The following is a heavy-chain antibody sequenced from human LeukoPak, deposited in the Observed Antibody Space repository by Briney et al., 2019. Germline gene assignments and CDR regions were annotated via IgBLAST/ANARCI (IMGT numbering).Heavy chain of an antibody. D-gene: IGHD6-6*01. J-gene: IGHJ4*02. CDR1: GYTFTGYY. CDR3: ARGGRPLAARRRGVDY. Sequence: GASVKVSCKDSGYTFTGYYMHWVRQAPGQGLEWMGWINPSSGGTNYAQKSQGRVTMTRDTSITTAYLELSRLTSDDTAIYYCARGGRPLAARRRGVDYWGQGTLVTVSS. CDR2: INPSSGGT. V-gene: IGHV1-2*02.